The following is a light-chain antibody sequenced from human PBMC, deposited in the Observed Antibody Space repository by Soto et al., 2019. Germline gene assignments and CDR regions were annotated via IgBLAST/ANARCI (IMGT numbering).Light chain of an antibody. V-gene: IGKV3-20*01. CDR1: QSVSSSY. CDR3: QQYGSSPLT. J-gene: IGKJ4*01. Sequence: EIVLTQSPGTLSLSPGERATLSCRASQSVSSSYLAWYQQKPGQAPRVLIYGASSRATGIPDRFSGSGSGTDFTLTISRLEPEDFAVYYCQQYGSSPLTFGGGTKV. CDR2: GAS.